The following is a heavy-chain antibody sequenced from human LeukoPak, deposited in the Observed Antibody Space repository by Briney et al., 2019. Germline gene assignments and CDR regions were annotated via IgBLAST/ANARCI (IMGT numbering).Heavy chain of an antibody. Sequence: GGSLRLSCTASGFTFSSYWMHWVRQAPGKGLVWVSRINSDGGSTSYADSVKGRFTISRDDAKNTLYLQMNSLRAEDTAVYYCARRIQGMAPYYFDYWGQGTLVTVSS. CDR2: INSDGGST. V-gene: IGHV3-74*01. CDR3: ARRIQGMAPYYFDY. D-gene: IGHD5-24*01. J-gene: IGHJ4*02. CDR1: GFTFSSYW.